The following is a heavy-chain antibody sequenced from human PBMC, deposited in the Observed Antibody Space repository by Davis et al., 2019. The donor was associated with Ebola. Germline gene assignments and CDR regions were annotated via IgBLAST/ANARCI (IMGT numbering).Heavy chain of an antibody. D-gene: IGHD3-22*01. J-gene: IGHJ4*02. CDR2: INPNSGGT. V-gene: IGHV1-2*06. CDR3: ARDPYYYDSSGYYYPFDY. Sequence: ASVKVSCKASGYTFTGYYMHWVRQAPGQGLEWMGRINPNSGGTNYAQKFQGRVTMTRDTSISTAYMELSRLKSDNTAVYYCARDPYYYDSSGYYYPFDYWGQGTLVTVSS. CDR1: GYTFTGYY.